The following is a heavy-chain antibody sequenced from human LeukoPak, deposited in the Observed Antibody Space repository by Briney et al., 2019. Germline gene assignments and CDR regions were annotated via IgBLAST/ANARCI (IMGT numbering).Heavy chain of an antibody. D-gene: IGHD3-22*01. V-gene: IGHV4-39*07. Sequence: PSETLSLTCTVSGGSISSSSYYWGCIRQPPGKGLEWIGSIYYSGTTYYNPSFKSRVTISVDTSKNQFSLKLSSVTAADTAVYYCARDSMIVANFDYWGQGTVVTVSS. CDR3: ARDSMIVANFDY. CDR2: IYYSGTT. CDR1: GGSISSSSYY. J-gene: IGHJ4*02.